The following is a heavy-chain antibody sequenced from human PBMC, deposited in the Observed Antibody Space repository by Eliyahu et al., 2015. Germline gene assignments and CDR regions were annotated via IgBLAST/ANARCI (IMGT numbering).Heavy chain of an antibody. CDR2: IYYSGST. V-gene: IGHV4-61*01. Sequence: QVQLQESGPGXVKPSEXLSLTCTVSXGXVSSGSYYWSWXRQPPGKGLEWIGYIYYSGSTNYNPXLKSRVTISVDTSKNQFSLKLSSVTAADTAVYYCAAKYSSSWFYMDYWGQGTLVTVSS. CDR3: AAKYSSSWFYMDY. CDR1: XGXVSSGSYY. D-gene: IGHD6-13*01. J-gene: IGHJ4*02.